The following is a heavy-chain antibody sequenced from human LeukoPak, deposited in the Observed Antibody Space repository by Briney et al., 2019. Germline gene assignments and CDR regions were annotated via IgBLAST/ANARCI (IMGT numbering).Heavy chain of an antibody. D-gene: IGHD6-19*01. V-gene: IGHV3-9*01. Sequence: GRSLRLSCAASGFTFDDYAMHRVRQAPGKGLEWVSGINWNTNSIKYADSVKGRFTISRDNAKNSLYLQMNSLRAEDTAFYYCAKGSSGWSTDAFDIWGQGTMVTVSS. CDR1: GFTFDDYA. J-gene: IGHJ3*02. CDR3: AKGSSGWSTDAFDI. CDR2: INWNTNSI.